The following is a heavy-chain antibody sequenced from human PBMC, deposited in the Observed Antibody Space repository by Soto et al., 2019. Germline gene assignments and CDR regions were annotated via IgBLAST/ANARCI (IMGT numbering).Heavy chain of an antibody. CDR3: ARDSTSMVRGVIFYYGMDV. J-gene: IGHJ6*02. V-gene: IGHV4-31*02. CDR2: IYYSGST. CDR1: GGSISSGGYY. Sequence: SETLSLTCTVSGGSISSGGYYWSWIRQHPGKGLEWIGYIYYSGSTYYNPSLKSRVTISVDTSKNQFSLKLSSVTAADTAVYYCARDSTSMVRGVIFYYGMDVWGQGTTVTVSS. D-gene: IGHD3-10*01.